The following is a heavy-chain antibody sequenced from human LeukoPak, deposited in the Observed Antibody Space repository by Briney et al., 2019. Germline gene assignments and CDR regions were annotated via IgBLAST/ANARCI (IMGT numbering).Heavy chain of an antibody. CDR2: IYYSGST. CDR3: ARPQVCSGGSCDVDY. Sequence: SETLSLTCTVSGGSISSSSYYWGWIRQPPGKGLEWIGSIYYSGSTYYNPSLKSRVTISVDTSKNQFSLKLSSVTAADTAVYYCARPQVCSGGSCDVDYSGQGTLVTVSS. V-gene: IGHV4-39*01. J-gene: IGHJ4*02. CDR1: GGSISSSSYY. D-gene: IGHD2-15*01.